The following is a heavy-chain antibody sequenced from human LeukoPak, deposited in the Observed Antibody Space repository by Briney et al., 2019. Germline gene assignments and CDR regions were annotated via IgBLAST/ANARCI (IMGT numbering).Heavy chain of an antibody. CDR2: IYYSGST. D-gene: IGHD3-10*01. Sequence: PSETLSLTCTVSGGSISSYYWSWIRQPPGKGLEWIGYIYYSGSTNQNPSLRSRVTISVDTSKNQFSLKLSSVTAADTAVYYCAAGWGGGLGYFDYWGQGTLVTVSS. V-gene: IGHV4-59*12. CDR3: AAGWGGGLGYFDY. CDR1: GGSISSYY. J-gene: IGHJ4*02.